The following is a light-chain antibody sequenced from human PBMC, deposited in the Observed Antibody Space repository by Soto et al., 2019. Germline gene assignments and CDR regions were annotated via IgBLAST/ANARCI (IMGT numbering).Light chain of an antibody. CDR2: EGS. CDR3: CSYAGSSTYV. CDR1: SSDVGSYNI. J-gene: IGLJ1*01. V-gene: IGLV2-23*01. Sequence: QSALTQPASVSGSPGQSITISSTGTSSDVGSYNIVSWYQQHPGKAPKLMIYEGSKRPSGVSNRFSGSKSGNTASLTISGLQAEDEADYYCCSYAGSSTYVFGTGTKVTVL.